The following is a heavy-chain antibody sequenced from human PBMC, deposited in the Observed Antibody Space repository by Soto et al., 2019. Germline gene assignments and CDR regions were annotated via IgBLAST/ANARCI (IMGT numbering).Heavy chain of an antibody. Sequence: EVQLVESGGGLVKPGGSLRLSCAASGFTFSSYSMNWVRQAPGKGLEWVSSISSSSSYIYYADSVKDRFTISRDNAKNSLYLQMTSLRGEDTAVYYCAREGPYFDSLDYWGQGTLVTVSS. J-gene: IGHJ4*02. CDR1: GFTFSSYS. V-gene: IGHV3-21*01. CDR2: ISSSSSYI. CDR3: AREGPYFDSLDY. D-gene: IGHD3-9*01.